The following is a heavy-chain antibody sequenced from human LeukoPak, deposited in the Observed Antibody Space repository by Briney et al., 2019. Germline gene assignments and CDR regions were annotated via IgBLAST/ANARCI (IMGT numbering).Heavy chain of an antibody. CDR1: GGSFSGYY. CDR3: ARAALNWNPGGNWFDP. CDR2: INHSGST. V-gene: IGHV4-34*01. J-gene: IGHJ5*02. Sequence: PLETLSLTCAVYGGSFSGYYWSWIRQPPGKGLEWIGEINHSGSTNYNPSLKSRVTISVDTSKNQFSLKLSSVTAADTAVYYCARAALNWNPGGNWFDPWGQGTLVTVSS. D-gene: IGHD1-1*01.